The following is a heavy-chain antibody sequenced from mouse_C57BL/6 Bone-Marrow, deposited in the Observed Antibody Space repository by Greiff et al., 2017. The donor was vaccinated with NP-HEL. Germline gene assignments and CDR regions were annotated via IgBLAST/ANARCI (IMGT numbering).Heavy chain of an antibody. J-gene: IGHJ2*01. CDR1: GFTFSDYG. CDR3: ARAGTDY. Sequence: VQLKESGGGLVKPGGSLKLSCAASGFTFSDYGMHWVRQAPEKGLEWVAYISSGSSTIYYADTVKGRFTISRDNAKNTLFLQMTSLRSEDTAMYYCARAGTDYGGQGTTLTVSS. CDR2: ISSGSSTI. D-gene: IGHD4-1*01. V-gene: IGHV5-17*01.